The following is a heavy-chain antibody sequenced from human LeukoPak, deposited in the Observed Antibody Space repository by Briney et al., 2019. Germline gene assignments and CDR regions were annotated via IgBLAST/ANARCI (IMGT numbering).Heavy chain of an antibody. CDR3: ARAKHPIIVVVPAARGRLSAFDI. D-gene: IGHD2-2*01. J-gene: IGHJ3*02. V-gene: IGHV1-69*05. CDR1: GGTFSSYA. Sequence: ASVKVSCKASGGTFSSYAISWVRQAPGQGLEWMGGIIPIFGTANYAQKFQGRVTITTDESTSTAYMELSSLRSEDTAVYYCARAKHPIIVVVPAARGRLSAFDIWGQGTMVTVSP. CDR2: IIPIFGTA.